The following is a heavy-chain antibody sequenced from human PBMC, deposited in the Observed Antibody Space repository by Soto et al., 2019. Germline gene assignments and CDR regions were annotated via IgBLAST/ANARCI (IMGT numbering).Heavy chain of an antibody. CDR1: GYTFTSYF. Sequence: QEQLVQSGAEVEKPGASVNVSCKASGYTFTSYFVHWVRQTPGQGLEWMGLINPSNGKTAHTEQFQGRITMTRDTSTSTVYITLSSLKSEDTAVYFCARATLPSAIGGGSFGMDGWGQGTTGTVSS. CDR2: INPSNGKT. CDR3: ARATLPSAIGGGSFGMDG. D-gene: IGHD2-21*01. J-gene: IGHJ6*02. V-gene: IGHV1-46*01.